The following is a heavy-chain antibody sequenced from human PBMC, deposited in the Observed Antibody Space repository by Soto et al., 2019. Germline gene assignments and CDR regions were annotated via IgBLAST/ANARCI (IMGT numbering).Heavy chain of an antibody. CDR3: ARGYGGYDY. J-gene: IGHJ4*02. CDR2: LSGSGGGI. D-gene: IGHD5-12*01. V-gene: IGHV3-23*01. CDR1: GFVFRTYA. Sequence: EVQLLESGGGLVGPGGSLRLSCAASGFVFRTYAMSWVRQAPDKGLEWVSGLSGSGGGIYYADSVKGRFTISRDNSKNTLYLQMNSLRAEDTALYYCARGYGGYDYWGQGTLVTVSS.